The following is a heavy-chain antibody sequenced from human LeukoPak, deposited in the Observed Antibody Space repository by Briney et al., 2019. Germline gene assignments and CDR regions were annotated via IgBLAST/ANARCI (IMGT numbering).Heavy chain of an antibody. CDR3: ARVGGHCTSTSCPPPDY. D-gene: IGHD2-2*01. J-gene: IGHJ4*02. CDR2: IDSSSRYI. Sequence: GGSLRLSCAASGFTFSSYNMDWVRQAPGKGLEWVSFIDSSSRYIYHADSVKGRFIISRDNAKSSVFLQMNSLRAEDTAVYYCARVGGHCTSTSCPPPDYWGQGTLVTVSS. V-gene: IGHV3-21*01. CDR1: GFTFSSYN.